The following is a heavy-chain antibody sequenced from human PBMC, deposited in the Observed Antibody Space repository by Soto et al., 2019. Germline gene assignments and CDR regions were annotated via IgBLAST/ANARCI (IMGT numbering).Heavy chain of an antibody. CDR2: INPSGGST. Sequence: ASVKVSCKASGYTFTSYYMHWVRQARGQGLEWMGIINPSGGSTSYAQKFQGRVTMTRDTSTSTVYMELSSLRFEDTAVFYCVRDLNVVVPAAIDYYYYMDVWGKGTTVTVSS. J-gene: IGHJ6*03. CDR1: GYTFTSYY. D-gene: IGHD2-2*02. V-gene: IGHV1-46*03. CDR3: VRDLNVVVPAAIDYYYYMDV.